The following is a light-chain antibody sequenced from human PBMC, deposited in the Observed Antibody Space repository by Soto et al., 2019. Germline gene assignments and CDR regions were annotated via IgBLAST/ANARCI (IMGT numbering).Light chain of an antibody. CDR3: GSWDSCLSAYV. CDR2: DDN. Sequence: QSVLTQPPSVSAAPGQKVTISCSGSSSNIGGNSVSWYQQLPGTAPKLLIYDDNKRPSGIPGRFSGSKSGTSATLGITGFQTGDEADYYCGSWDSCLSAYVFGTGTKVTVL. V-gene: IGLV1-51*01. CDR1: SSNIGGNS. J-gene: IGLJ1*01.